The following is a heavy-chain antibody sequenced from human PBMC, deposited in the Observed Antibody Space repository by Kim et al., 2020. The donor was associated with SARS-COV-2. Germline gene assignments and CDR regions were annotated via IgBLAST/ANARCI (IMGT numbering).Heavy chain of an antibody. D-gene: IGHD4-17*01. CDR1: GFTVSSNY. CDR2: IYSGGST. V-gene: IGHV3-66*02. Sequence: GGSLRLSCAASGFTVSSNYMSWVRQAPGKGLEWVSVIYSGGSTYYADSVKGRFTISRDNSKNTLYLQMNSLRAEDAAVYYCARDRGLDYGDYYEYWGQGTLVTVSS. J-gene: IGHJ4*02. CDR3: ARDRGLDYGDYYEY.